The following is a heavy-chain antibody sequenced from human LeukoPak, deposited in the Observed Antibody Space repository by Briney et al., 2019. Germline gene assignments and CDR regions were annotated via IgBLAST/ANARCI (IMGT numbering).Heavy chain of an antibody. CDR2: ICSCRRHI. Sequence: GGSLTLSCGASGFTFRSCSKNCVRRARGGGVEWVSYICSCRRHIYYADSVQGRFTISRDNVKNSLYLQMNSLRAEDTAVYYCARVTGYYYGSGISRGAFDIWGQGTMVTVSS. CDR1: GFTFRSCS. V-gene: IGHV3-21*01. CDR3: ARVTGYYYGSGISRGAFDI. J-gene: IGHJ3*02. D-gene: IGHD3-10*01.